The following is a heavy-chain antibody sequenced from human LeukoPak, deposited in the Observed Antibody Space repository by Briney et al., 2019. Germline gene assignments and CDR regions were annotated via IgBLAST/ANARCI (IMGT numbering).Heavy chain of an antibody. Sequence: PGGSLRLSCAASGFTFSSYSMNWVRQAPGKGLEWVANIKEDGSEKYYVDSVKGRFTISRDNSKNTLYLQMNSLRAEDTAVYYCAKGLRYFDWLLMPASFDYWGQGTLVTVSS. CDR2: IKEDGSEK. J-gene: IGHJ4*02. CDR3: AKGLRYFDWLLMPASFDY. V-gene: IGHV3-7*03. D-gene: IGHD3-9*01. CDR1: GFTFSSYS.